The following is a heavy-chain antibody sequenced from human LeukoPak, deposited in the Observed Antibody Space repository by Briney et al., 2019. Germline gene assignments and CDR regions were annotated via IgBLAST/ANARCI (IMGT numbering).Heavy chain of an antibody. CDR1: GGSISSYY. D-gene: IGHD4-17*01. J-gene: IGHJ4*02. CDR2: TYYSGIT. V-gene: IGHV4-59*01. CDR3: AAVTTTDFDF. Sequence: SETLSLTCTVSGGSISSYYWSWIRQPPGKGLEWIGYTYYSGITKYNPSVKSRVTISVDTSKNQFSLNLYSVTAADTAVYYCAAVTTTDFDFWGQGTLVTVSS.